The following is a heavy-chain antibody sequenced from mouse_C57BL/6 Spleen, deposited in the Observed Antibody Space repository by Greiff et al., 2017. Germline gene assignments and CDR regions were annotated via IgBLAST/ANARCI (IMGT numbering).Heavy chain of an antibody. J-gene: IGHJ2*01. CDR2: INPNTGGT. D-gene: IGHD3-3*01. V-gene: IGHV1-18*01. CDR3: ARGAVYYFDY. CDR1: GYTFTDYN. Sequence: VQLKESGPELVKPGASVKIPCKASGYTFTDYNMDWVKQSHGKSLEWIGDINPNTGGTIYNQKFKGKATLTVDKSSSTAYMELRSLTSEDTAVYYCARGAVYYFDYWGQGTTLTVSS.